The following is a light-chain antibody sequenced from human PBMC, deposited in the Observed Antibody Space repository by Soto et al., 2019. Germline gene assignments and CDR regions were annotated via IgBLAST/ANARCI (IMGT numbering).Light chain of an antibody. J-gene: IGLJ2*01. CDR2: DVS. Sequence: QSALTQPRSVSGSPGQSVTISCTGTSSDVNDYKFVSWYQQHPGKAPKLIIFDVSERPSGVPDRFSGSKSGTTASLTISGLQAEDEADYYCSSYTTSSTVVFGGGTKVTVL. CDR1: SSDVNDYKF. V-gene: IGLV2-11*01. CDR3: SSYTTSSTVV.